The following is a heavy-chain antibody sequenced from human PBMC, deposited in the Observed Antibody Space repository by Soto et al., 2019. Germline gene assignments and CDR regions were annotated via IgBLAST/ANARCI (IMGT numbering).Heavy chain of an antibody. V-gene: IGHV1-18*01. CDR3: ARDIESVTAKHFFYYYAMDV. CDR2: VSANNGHT. J-gene: IGHJ6*02. CDR1: GFTFSNYG. D-gene: IGHD2-8*01. Sequence: ASVKVSCKASGFTFSNYGLNWVRQAPGQGLEWMGWVSANNGHTNYAQNLQGRVSMTTDASTSTAYMELRGLRFDDTAVYYCARDIESVTAKHFFYYYAMDVWGQGTTVTVSS.